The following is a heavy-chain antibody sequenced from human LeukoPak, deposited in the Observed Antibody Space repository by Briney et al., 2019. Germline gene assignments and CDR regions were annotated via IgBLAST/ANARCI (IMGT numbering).Heavy chain of an antibody. CDR3: ARSFCSSISCYTRNWFDS. V-gene: IGHV4-4*07. J-gene: IGHJ5*01. Sequence: SETLSLTCTVSGDSISTYYWSWIRQPAGKGLEWIGRPYPSGSTHYNPSLKSRVIMSVDTSNNQFSLKLSSVTAADTAVYYCARSFCSSISCYTRNWFDSWGQGTLVTVSS. CDR1: GDSISTYY. D-gene: IGHD2-2*02. CDR2: PYPSGST.